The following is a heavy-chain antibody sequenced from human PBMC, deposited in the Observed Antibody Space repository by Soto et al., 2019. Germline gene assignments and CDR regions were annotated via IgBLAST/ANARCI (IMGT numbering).Heavy chain of an antibody. CDR2: IRAYNGNT. D-gene: IGHD2-21*01. J-gene: IGHJ5*02. CDR3: ARDQGFRVVINSNWFDP. Sequence: GASVKVSCNASGYTFSSYGIMWVRQAPGQGLEWMGWIRAYNGNTNSAEKLRGRLTMTTDASTTTAYMELRSLRSDDTAIYYCARDQGFRVVINSNWFDPWGQGTLVTVSS. V-gene: IGHV1-18*01. CDR1: GYTFSSYG.